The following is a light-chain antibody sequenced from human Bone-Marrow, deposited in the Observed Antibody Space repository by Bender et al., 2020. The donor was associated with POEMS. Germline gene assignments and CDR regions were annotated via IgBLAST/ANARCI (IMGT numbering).Light chain of an antibody. V-gene: IGLV2-23*02. CDR3: CSYAGSSTFRV. Sequence: QSALTQPASLSGSPGQSITISCSGTSSDVGNYDFVSWFQHHPGKIPELIIYEVTKRTPAYFPRFSGSKSGNTASLTISGLLAEDEAVYYCCSYAGSSTFRVFGGGTKLTVL. CDR2: EVT. J-gene: IGLJ2*01. CDR1: SSDVGNYDF.